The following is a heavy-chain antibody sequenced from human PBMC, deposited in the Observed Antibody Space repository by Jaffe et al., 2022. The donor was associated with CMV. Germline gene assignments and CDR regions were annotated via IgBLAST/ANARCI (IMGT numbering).Heavy chain of an antibody. V-gene: IGHV1-8*01. D-gene: IGHD5-12*01. CDR3: ARVPRYRYSGYDASFDY. Sequence: QVQLVQSGAEVKKPGASVKVSCKASGYTFTSYDINWVRQATGQGLEWMGWMNPNSGNTGYAQKFQGRVTMTRNTSISTAYMELSSLRSEDTAVYYCARVPRYRYSGYDASFDYWGQGTLVTVSS. CDR2: MNPNSGNT. J-gene: IGHJ4*02. CDR1: GYTFTSYD.